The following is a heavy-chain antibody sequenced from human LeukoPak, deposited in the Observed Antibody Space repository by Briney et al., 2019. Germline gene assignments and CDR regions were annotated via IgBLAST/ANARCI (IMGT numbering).Heavy chain of an antibody. Sequence: GGSLRLSCVASGFSFSSYWMSWVRQAPGIGLEWVANIKHDGTEKYYVDSVKGRFTISRDNAKNSLYLQMNSLRAEDTAVYYCARWTGGFDPWGQGALVTVSS. D-gene: IGHD3-10*01. J-gene: IGHJ5*02. CDR3: ARWTGGFDP. CDR1: GFSFSSYW. CDR2: IKHDGTEK. V-gene: IGHV3-7*04.